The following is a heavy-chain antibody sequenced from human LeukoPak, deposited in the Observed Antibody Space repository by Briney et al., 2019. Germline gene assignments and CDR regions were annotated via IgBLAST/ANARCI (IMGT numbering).Heavy chain of an antibody. CDR3: ARVRRGGSSDDY. CDR1: GYTFTSYG. D-gene: IGHD6-6*01. V-gene: IGHV1-18*01. Sequence: ASVKVSCKASGYTFTSYGISWVRQAPGQGLEWMGWISAYNGNTNYAQKLQGRVTMTTDTSTSTVYMELRSLRSDDTAVYYCARVRRGGSSDDYWGQGTLVTVSS. J-gene: IGHJ4*02. CDR2: ISAYNGNT.